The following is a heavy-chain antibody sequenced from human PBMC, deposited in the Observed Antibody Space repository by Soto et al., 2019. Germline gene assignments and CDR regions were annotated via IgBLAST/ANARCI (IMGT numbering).Heavy chain of an antibody. D-gene: IGHD1-7*01. V-gene: IGHV1-69*12. CDR2: IIPLFRTP. CDR3: ARDNHRLQLGGNYSYILDV. J-gene: IGHJ6*02. Sequence: QVQLVQSGAEMKEPGSSVKVSCKTSGGTFSSSAISWLRQAPGQGLAWMGGIIPLFRTPDYAQKFQGRVTIAADESTSTPYMELTSLRSQATAVYYRARDNHRLQLGGNYSYILDVWGQGTTITVSS. CDR1: GGTFSSSA.